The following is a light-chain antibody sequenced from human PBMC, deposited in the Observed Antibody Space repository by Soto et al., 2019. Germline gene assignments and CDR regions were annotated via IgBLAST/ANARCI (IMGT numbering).Light chain of an antibody. Sequence: QSVLTQPPSASGTPGQRVTISCAGSSSNIGSNHLYWYPQFPGTAPKLLIYVNDQRPPGVPDRVSGSKSGTSCSLALCGPRSGDDADYYRAAWDDSRSGPAFGGGTTVTV. J-gene: IGLJ3*02. CDR2: VND. CDR3: AAWDDSRSGPA. V-gene: IGLV1-47*01. CDR1: SSNIGSNH.